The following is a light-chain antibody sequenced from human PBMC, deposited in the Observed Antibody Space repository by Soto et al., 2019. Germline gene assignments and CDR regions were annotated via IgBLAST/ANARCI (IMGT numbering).Light chain of an antibody. CDR2: EVS. Sequence: LNQPASLSGTPGQAITISCPGNSSDVGGYNLVSWYQQHPGKAPKLMIYEVSKRPSGVSNRFSGSKSGNTTSLTISGLQAEDEADYYCCSYAGSSPYVFGTGTKVTVL. CDR1: SSDVGGYNL. J-gene: IGLJ1*01. V-gene: IGLV2-23*02. CDR3: CSYAGSSPYV.